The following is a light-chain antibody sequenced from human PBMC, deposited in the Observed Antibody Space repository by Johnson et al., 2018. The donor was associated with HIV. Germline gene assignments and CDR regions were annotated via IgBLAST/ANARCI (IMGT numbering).Light chain of an antibody. J-gene: IGLJ1*01. Sequence: QSVLTQPPSVSAAPGQKVTISCSGSSSNIGNNYVSWYQQLPGTAPKLLIYDNNKRPSGIPDRFSGSKSGTSATLGITGLQTGDEADYYCGTWDSSLGVGVFGTGTKVTVL. V-gene: IGLV1-51*01. CDR2: DNN. CDR1: SSNIGNNY. CDR3: GTWDSSLGVGV.